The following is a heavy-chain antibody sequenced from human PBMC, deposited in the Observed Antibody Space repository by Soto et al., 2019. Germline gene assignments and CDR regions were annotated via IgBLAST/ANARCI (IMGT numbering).Heavy chain of an antibody. J-gene: IGHJ4*02. CDR2: ISGSGGST. CDR3: AKDTYYYDSSGYYPFGY. V-gene: IGHV3-23*01. CDR1: GFTFSSYA. D-gene: IGHD3-22*01. Sequence: HPGGSLRLSCAASGFTFSSYAMSWVRQAPGKGLEWVSAISGSGGSTYYADSVKGRFTISRDNSKNTLYLQMNSLRAEDTAVYYCAKDTYYYDSSGYYPFGYWGQGTLVTVSS.